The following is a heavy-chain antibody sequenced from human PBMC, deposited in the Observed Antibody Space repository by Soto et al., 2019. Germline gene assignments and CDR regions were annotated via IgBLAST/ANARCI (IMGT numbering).Heavy chain of an antibody. Sequence: QVQLQESGPGLVKPSETLSLTCTVSGGSISSYYWSWIRQPPGKGLEWIGYIYYSGSTNYNPSLKSRVTISVDTSKNQFSLKLSSVTAADTAVYYCARDGLDQDWGWYFDLWGRGTLVTVSS. CDR3: ARDGLDQDWGWYFDL. D-gene: IGHD3-16*01. CDR2: IYYSGST. CDR1: GGSISSYY. J-gene: IGHJ2*01. V-gene: IGHV4-59*01.